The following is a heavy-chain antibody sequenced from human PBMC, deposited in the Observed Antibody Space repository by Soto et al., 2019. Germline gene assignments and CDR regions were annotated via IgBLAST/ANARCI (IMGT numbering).Heavy chain of an antibody. J-gene: IGHJ6*02. Sequence: ASVKVSCKASGYTFTSYYMHWVRQAPGQGLEWMGIINPSGGSTSYAQKFQGRVTMTRDTSTSTVYMELSSLRSEDTAVYYCARDWRGTVTTPDYYYYYGMDVWGQGTTVTVSS. CDR1: GYTFTSYY. CDR3: ARDWRGTVTTPDYYYYYGMDV. CDR2: INPSGGST. V-gene: IGHV1-46*01. D-gene: IGHD4-17*01.